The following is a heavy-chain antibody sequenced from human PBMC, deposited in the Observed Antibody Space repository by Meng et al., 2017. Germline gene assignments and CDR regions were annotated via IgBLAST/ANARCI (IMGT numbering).Heavy chain of an antibody. J-gene: IGHJ4*02. CDR2: AYYRSKWYH. Sequence: LQQAGPGLVKPSQTLSLTCATPGDSGSSNSAAWNWIRQSPSRGLEWLGRAYYRSKWYHDYAESVKSRISIDPDTSKNQFSLQLRSVTPEDSAVYYCARGSYSFDSWGQRTLVTVSS. CDR3: ARGSYSFDS. D-gene: IGHD1-26*01. CDR1: GDSGSSNSAA. V-gene: IGHV6-1*01.